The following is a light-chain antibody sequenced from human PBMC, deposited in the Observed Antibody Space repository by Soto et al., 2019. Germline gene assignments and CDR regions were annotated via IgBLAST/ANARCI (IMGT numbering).Light chain of an antibody. J-gene: IGLJ1*01. CDR2: VVS. CDR3: CSYAGRYTYV. V-gene: IGLV2-11*01. Sequence: QSALTQPRSVSGSPGQSVTISCTGTSSDVGGYNYVSWYQQHPGKAPKLMIYVVSKRPSGVPDRFSGSKSGNTASLTISGLQAEDEADYYCCSYAGRYTYVFGTGTKLPS. CDR1: SSDVGGYNY.